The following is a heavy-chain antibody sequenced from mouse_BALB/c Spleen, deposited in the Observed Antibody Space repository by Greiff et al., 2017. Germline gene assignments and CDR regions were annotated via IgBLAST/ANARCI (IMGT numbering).Heavy chain of an antibody. V-gene: IGHV3-8*02. CDR1: GDSITSGY. CDR2: ISYSGST. D-gene: IGHD2-2*01. J-gene: IGHJ1*01. Sequence: EVKVVESGPSLVKPSQTLSLTCSVTGDSITSGYWNWIRKFPGNKLEYMGYISYSGSTYYNPSLKSRISITRDTSKNQYYLQLNSVTTEDTATYYCARRYGYGGYFDVWGAGTTVTVSS. CDR3: ARRYGYGGYFDV.